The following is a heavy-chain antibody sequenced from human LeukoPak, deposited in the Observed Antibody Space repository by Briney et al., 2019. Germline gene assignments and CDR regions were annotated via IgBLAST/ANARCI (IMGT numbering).Heavy chain of an antibody. J-gene: IGHJ4*02. CDR2: ICGGGSNS. CDR1: GFTFRTYA. D-gene: IGHD3-22*01. Sequence: PGGSLRLSCAASGFTFRTYAMNWVRQAPGKGLEWVSDICGGGSNSYYADSVKGRFTISRDNSKNTLYLQMNSLRAEDTAVYYCSKSTTFDSGCFYDYWGQGTLVTVSS. CDR3: SKSTTFDSGCFYDY. V-gene: IGHV3-23*01.